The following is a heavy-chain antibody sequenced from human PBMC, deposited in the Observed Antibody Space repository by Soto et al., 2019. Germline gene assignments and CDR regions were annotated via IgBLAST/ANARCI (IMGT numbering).Heavy chain of an antibody. J-gene: IGHJ5*02. CDR1: GGSMSSYF. Sequence: SETLSLTCAVSGGSMSSYFWSWIRQPAGKGLEWIGRTYSSGSTSYNPSLKSRVTLSVDTSKNQVSLRLNSMTAADTAVYYCARGLSAFDPWGQGTLVTVSS. CDR3: ARGLSAFDP. V-gene: IGHV4-4*07. D-gene: IGHD3-16*01. CDR2: TYSSGST.